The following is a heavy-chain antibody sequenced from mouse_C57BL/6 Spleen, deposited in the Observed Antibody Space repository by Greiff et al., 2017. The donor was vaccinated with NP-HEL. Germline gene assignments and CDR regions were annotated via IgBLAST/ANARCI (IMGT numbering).Heavy chain of an antibody. CDR2: IYPGDGDT. Sequence: QVQLKQSGAELVKPGASVKISCKASGYAFSSYWMNWVKQRPGKGLEWIGQIYPGDGDTNYNGKFKGKATLTADKSSSTAYMQLSSLTSEDSAVYFCARKTTVVPDWYFDVWGTGTTVTVSS. V-gene: IGHV1-80*01. CDR1: GYAFSSYW. CDR3: ARKTTVVPDWYFDV. D-gene: IGHD1-1*01. J-gene: IGHJ1*03.